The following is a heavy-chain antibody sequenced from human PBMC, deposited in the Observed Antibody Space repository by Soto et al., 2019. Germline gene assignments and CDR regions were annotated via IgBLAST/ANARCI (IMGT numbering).Heavy chain of an antibody. CDR1: GYSFTSYW. J-gene: IGHJ3*02. CDR3: ATPTLYRFSWRDAFDI. CDR2: IYPGDSDT. V-gene: IGHV5-51*01. Sequence: GESLKISCKGSGYSFTSYWIGWVRQMPGKGLEWMGIIYPGDSDTRYSPSFQGQVTISADKSISTAYLQWSSLKASDTAMYYCATPTLYRFSWRDAFDIWGQGTMVTVSS. D-gene: IGHD6-13*01.